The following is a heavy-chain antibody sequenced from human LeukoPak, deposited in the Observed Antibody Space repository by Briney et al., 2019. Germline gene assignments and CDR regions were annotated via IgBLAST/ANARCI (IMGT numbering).Heavy chain of an antibody. CDR3: ARAIAARSTFDY. CDR2: ISSSSSYI. Sequence: GGSLRLSCAASGFTFSSYSMNWVRQAPGKGLEWVSSISSSSSYIYYADSVKGRFTISRDNAKSSLYLQMNSLRAEDTAVYYCARAIAARSTFDYWGQGTLVTVSS. CDR1: GFTFSSYS. D-gene: IGHD6-6*01. V-gene: IGHV3-21*01. J-gene: IGHJ4*02.